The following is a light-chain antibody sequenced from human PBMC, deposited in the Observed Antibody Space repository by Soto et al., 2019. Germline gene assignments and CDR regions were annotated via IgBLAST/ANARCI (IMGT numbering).Light chain of an antibody. CDR3: QQSYSPPRT. CDR1: QSISSY. Sequence: DIQMTQSPSSLSASVGDRVTITCRASQSISSYLNWYQQKPGKAPKRLIYAASSLQSGVPSRFSGSGSGTDFTLTISSLQPEDFATYYWQQSYSPPRTFGQGTKVEIK. J-gene: IGKJ1*01. CDR2: AAS. V-gene: IGKV1-39*01.